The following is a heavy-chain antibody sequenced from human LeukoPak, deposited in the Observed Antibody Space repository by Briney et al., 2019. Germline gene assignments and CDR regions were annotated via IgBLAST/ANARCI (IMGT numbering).Heavy chain of an antibody. CDR2: ISSSSSYI. Sequence: GGSLRLSCAASGFTFSSYSMNWVRQAPGKGLEWVSSISSSSSYIYYADSVKGRFTISRDNAKTSLYLQMNSLRAEDTAVYYCARDQWLVHPEGVDYYYGMDVWGQGTTVTVSS. V-gene: IGHV3-21*01. D-gene: IGHD6-19*01. CDR3: ARDQWLVHPEGVDYYYGMDV. CDR1: GFTFSSYS. J-gene: IGHJ6*02.